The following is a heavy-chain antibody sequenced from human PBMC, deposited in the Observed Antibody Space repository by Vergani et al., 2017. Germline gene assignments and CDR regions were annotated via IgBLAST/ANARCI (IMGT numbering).Heavy chain of an antibody. J-gene: IGHJ4*02. CDR1: GGTFSSYA. CDR3: AREGEMATLAY. D-gene: IGHD5-24*01. V-gene: IGHV1-69*04. Sequence: QVQLVQSGAEVKKPGSSVKVSCKASGGTFSSYAISWVRQAPGQGLEWMGRIITILGIANYAQKFQGRVTITADKSTSTAYMELSSLRSEDTAVYYCAREGEMATLAYWGQGTLVTVSS. CDR2: IITILGIA.